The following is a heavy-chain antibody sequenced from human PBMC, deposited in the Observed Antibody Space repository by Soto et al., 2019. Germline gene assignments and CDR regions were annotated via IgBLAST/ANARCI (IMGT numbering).Heavy chain of an antibody. D-gene: IGHD1-1*01. V-gene: IGHV4-59*01. CDR1: DGSIGSYY. J-gene: IGHJ6*02. CDR2: VSHSGST. CDR3: AREGTTVDSYYYYGLAV. Sequence: QVQLQESGPGLVKPSETLSLTCTVSDGSIGSYYWSWIRQPPGKGLEWIGYVSHSGSTNSNPSLKSRVTIALGTSRNQFSLLLSSVTAADTAVYYCAREGTTVDSYYYYGLAVWGQGTTVTVSS.